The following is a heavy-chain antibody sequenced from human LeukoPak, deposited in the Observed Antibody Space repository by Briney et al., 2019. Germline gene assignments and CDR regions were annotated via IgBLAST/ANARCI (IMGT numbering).Heavy chain of an antibody. V-gene: IGHV4-34*01. J-gene: IGHJ4*02. D-gene: IGHD6-19*01. CDR2: INHSGST. CDR3: ARGSGFLKGEDY. CDR1: GGSFSSYY. Sequence: SETLSLTCAVYGGSFSSYYWNWIRQSPGKGLEWIGEINHSGSTNYNPSLKSRVTISVDTSKNQFSLKLSSVTAADTAVYYCARGSGFLKGEDYWGQGTLVTVSS.